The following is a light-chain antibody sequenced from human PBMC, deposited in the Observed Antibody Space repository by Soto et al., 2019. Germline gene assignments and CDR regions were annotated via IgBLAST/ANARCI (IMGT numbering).Light chain of an antibody. CDR3: QQYNNWPPST. CDR2: GAS. J-gene: IGKJ2*01. Sequence: EIVMTQSPATLSVSPGERATLSCRASQSVSSNLAWYQQKPGQAPRLLIYGASTRATGIPARFSGSGSGTEYTLAICGLQSEDFAVYYCQQYNNWPPSTFGQGTKLEIK. CDR1: QSVSSN. V-gene: IGKV3-15*01.